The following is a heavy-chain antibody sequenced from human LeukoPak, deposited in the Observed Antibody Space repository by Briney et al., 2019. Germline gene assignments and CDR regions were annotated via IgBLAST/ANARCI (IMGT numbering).Heavy chain of an antibody. CDR1: GYTFTSYD. CDR2: MNPNSGNT. V-gene: IGHV1-8*01. D-gene: IGHD3-16*01. J-gene: IGHJ4*02. Sequence: GASVKVSCKASGYTFTSYDINWVRQATGQGLEWMGWMNPNSGNTGYAQKFQGRVTMTRNTSISTAYMELSSLRSEDTAVYYCARARRGSDAFDYWGQGTLVTVSS. CDR3: ARARRGSDAFDY.